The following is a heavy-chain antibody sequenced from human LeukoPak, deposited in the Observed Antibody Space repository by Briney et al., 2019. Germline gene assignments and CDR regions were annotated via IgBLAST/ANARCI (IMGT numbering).Heavy chain of an antibody. J-gene: IGHJ4*02. CDR3: ARVDDYGGNSVGY. CDR1: GYSFTTYY. CDR2: MNPRAGST. Sequence: GASVKVSCKASGYSFTTYYMHWMRQAPGQGLEWMGTMNPRAGSTNYAQKFQGRVTMIRDPSTSTVYMELSSLRFEDTAVYYCARVDDYGGNSVGYWGQGTLVTVSS. D-gene: IGHD4-23*01. V-gene: IGHV1-46*01.